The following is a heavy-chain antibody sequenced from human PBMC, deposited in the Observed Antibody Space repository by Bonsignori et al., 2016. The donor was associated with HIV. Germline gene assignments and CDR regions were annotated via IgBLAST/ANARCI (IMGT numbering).Heavy chain of an antibody. CDR3: ARGLRRELPTDWFDP. D-gene: IGHD1-26*01. CDR1: GYTFTGYY. CDR2: INPNSGGT. Sequence: ASVKVSCKASGYTFTGYYMHWVRQAPGQGLEWMGWINPNSGGTNYAQKFQGRVTMTRDTSISTAYMELSRLRSDDTAVYYCARGLRRELPTDWFDPWGQGTLVTVSS. V-gene: IGHV1-2*02. J-gene: IGHJ5*02.